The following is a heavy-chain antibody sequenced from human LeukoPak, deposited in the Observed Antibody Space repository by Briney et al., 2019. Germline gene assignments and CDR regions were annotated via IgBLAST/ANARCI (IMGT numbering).Heavy chain of an antibody. V-gene: IGHV3-49*04. D-gene: IGHD1-7*01. CDR1: GFTFGDYA. CDR2: IRSKAYGGTT. Sequence: SGGSLRLSCTASGFTFGDYAMSWVRQAPGKGLEWVGFIRSKAYGGTTEYAASVKGRFTISRDDSKSIAYLQMNSLKTEDTAVYYCTREELTGTTCVYWGQGTLVTVSS. J-gene: IGHJ4*02. CDR3: TREELTGTTCVY.